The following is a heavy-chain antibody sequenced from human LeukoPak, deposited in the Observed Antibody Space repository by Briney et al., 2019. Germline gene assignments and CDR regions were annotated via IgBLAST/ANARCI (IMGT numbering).Heavy chain of an antibody. Sequence: GGSLRLSCAASGFNFNIYSMNWVRQAPGKGLEWISYLSRSTTIIYYADSVKGRFTISRDNAKSSLYLQMNSLRAEDTAMYCCARSGWYDDFDYLGQGTLVTVSS. V-gene: IGHV3-48*01. CDR1: GFNFNIYS. CDR2: LSRSTTII. J-gene: IGHJ4*02. CDR3: ARSGWYDDFDY. D-gene: IGHD6-19*01.